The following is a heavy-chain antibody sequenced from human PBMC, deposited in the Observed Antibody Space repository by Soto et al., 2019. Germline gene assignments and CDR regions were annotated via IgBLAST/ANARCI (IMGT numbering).Heavy chain of an antibody. J-gene: IGHJ4*02. CDR3: AKGNYDYVWGSPARY. Sequence: PVGSVRLSCAASGFTFSSYAMSWVRQAPGKGLEWVSAISGSGGSTYYADSVKGRFTISRDNSKNTLYLQMNSLRAEDTAVYYCAKGNYDYVWGSPARYWGQGTLVTVSS. CDR1: GFTFSSYA. CDR2: ISGSGGST. V-gene: IGHV3-23*01. D-gene: IGHD3-16*01.